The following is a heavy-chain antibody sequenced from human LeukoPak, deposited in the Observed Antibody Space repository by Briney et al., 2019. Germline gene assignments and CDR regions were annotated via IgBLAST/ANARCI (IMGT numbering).Heavy chain of an antibody. CDR1: GYTFTGYY. CDR2: INPNSGGT. V-gene: IGHV1-2*02. Sequence: ASVTVSCKASGYTFTGYYMHWVRQAPGQGLEWMGWINPNSGGTNYAQKFQGRVTMTRDTSISTAYMELSRLRSDDTAVYYCARETTYYDFWSGYPWDYWGQGTLVTVSS. D-gene: IGHD3-3*01. J-gene: IGHJ4*02. CDR3: ARETTYYDFWSGYPWDY.